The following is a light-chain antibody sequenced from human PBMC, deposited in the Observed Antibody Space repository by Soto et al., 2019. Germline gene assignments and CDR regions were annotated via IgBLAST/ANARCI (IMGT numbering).Light chain of an antibody. J-gene: IGLJ7*01. Sequence: QSALTQPASVSGSPGQSITNSCTGTSSDVGGYNYVSWYQQHPGKAPKLMIYEVSNRPSGVSNRFSGSKSGNTASLTISGLQAEDEADYYCSSYTSSSTSFVFGTGTQLTVL. CDR3: SSYTSSSTSFV. CDR1: SSDVGGYNY. CDR2: EVS. V-gene: IGLV2-14*01.